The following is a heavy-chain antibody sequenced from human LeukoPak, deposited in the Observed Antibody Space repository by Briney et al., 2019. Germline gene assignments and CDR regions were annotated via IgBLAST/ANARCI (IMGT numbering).Heavy chain of an antibody. J-gene: IGHJ4*02. D-gene: IGHD6-19*01. CDR3: ARGATEAGDFDY. V-gene: IGHV3-66*01. CDR2: LYSGGDT. CDR1: RLTVSSNY. Sequence: GGSLRLSCAASRLTVSSNYMSWVRQAPGKGLEWVSVLYSGGDTYYADSVKGRFTISRDNSKNSLYLQMNSLRAENTAVYYCARGATEAGDFDYWGQGTLVTVSS.